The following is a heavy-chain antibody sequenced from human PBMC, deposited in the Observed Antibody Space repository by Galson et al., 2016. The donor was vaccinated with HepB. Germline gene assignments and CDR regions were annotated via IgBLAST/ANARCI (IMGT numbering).Heavy chain of an antibody. CDR1: GFPFSGYG. V-gene: IGHV3-33*01. CDR3: ARAGVSNWPDFDF. D-gene: IGHD6-13*01. CDR2: IWFDGTYK. J-gene: IGHJ4*02. Sequence: SLRLSCAASGFPFSGYGMHWVRQAPGKGLEWVALIWFDGTYKCYADSVRGRFTISRDDSMNTVFLQMDSLRAEDTAVYYCARAGVSNWPDFDFWGQGALVTVSS.